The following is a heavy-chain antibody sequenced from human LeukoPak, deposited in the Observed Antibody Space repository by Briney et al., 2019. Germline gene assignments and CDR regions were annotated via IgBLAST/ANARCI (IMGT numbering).Heavy chain of an antibody. V-gene: IGHV3-23*01. CDR2: ISGSDGST. Sequence: GGSLRPSCTASGFTFSNYAMSWVRHAPGKGLEWGSTISGSDGSTYYADSVKGRFTISRDNSKNTLYLQMNSLRVEDTAIYYCAKGRGYCTGGSCYSDYWGQGTLVTVSS. CDR1: GFTFSNYA. D-gene: IGHD2-15*01. J-gene: IGHJ4*02. CDR3: AKGRGYCTGGSCYSDY.